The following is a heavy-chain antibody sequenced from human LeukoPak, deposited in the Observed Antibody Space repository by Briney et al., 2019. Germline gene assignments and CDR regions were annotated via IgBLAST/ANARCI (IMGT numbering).Heavy chain of an antibody. CDR1: GYTFTSYD. J-gene: IGHJ3*02. V-gene: IGHV1-18*01. CDR2: ISAYNGNT. D-gene: IGHD3-10*01. CDR3: ARDRARGHYGSGSYHI. Sequence: ASVKVSCKASGYTFTSYDISWVRQAPGQGLEWMGWISAYNGNTNYAQKLQGRVTMTTDTSTSTAYMELRSLRSDDTAVYYCARDRARGHYGSGSYHIWGQGTMVTVSS.